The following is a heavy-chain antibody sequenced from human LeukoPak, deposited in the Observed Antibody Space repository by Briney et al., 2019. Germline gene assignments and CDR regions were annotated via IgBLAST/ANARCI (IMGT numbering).Heavy chain of an antibody. V-gene: IGHV3-30-3*01. CDR1: GFTFSSYA. CDR3: ARVRGQLSILNYYYYYGMDV. CDR2: ISYDGSNK. Sequence: GGSLRLSCAASGFTFSSYAMHWVRQAPGKGLEWVAVISYDGSNKYYADSVKGRFTISRNNSKNTLYLQMNSLRAEDTAVYYCARVRGQLSILNYYYYYGMDVWGQGTTVTVSS. D-gene: IGHD6-6*01. J-gene: IGHJ6*02.